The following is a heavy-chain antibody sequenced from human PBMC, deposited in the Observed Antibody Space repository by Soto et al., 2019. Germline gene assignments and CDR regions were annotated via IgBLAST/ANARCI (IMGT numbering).Heavy chain of an antibody. CDR1: GFNFITYS. Sequence: SLRLSCAASGFNFITYSFNWVRHAPGKGLEWVASISSSAIYIDYADSVKGRFTISRDNANKSLYLKMNSLRAEDTATYYCVRDGLDYYDTERLYFDKWGQGLLVTVSS. CDR3: VRDGLDYYDTERLYFDK. J-gene: IGHJ4*02. V-gene: IGHV3-21*01. D-gene: IGHD3-22*01. CDR2: ISSSAIYI.